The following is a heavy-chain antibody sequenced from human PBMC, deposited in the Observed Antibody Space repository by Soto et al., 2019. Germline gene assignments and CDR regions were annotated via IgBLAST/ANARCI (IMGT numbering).Heavy chain of an antibody. D-gene: IGHD3-22*01. CDR2: LYYGRSA. Sequence: QVQLQESGPGLVKPSETLSLTCAVSGDSISSYYCMWIRQPPGKGLESIGYLYYGRSANYNPSLKCRVTLSVDTSTNQCSLTRSSMTAADTAVYYCALRSMAVVPEYWCQGTLVTVSS. J-gene: IGHJ4*02. CDR3: ALRSMAVVPEY. CDR1: GDSISSYY. V-gene: IGHV4-59*01.